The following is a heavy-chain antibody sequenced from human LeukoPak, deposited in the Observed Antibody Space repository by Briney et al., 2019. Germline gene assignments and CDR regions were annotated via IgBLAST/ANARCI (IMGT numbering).Heavy chain of an antibody. D-gene: IGHD6-6*01. CDR2: IYSGGST. V-gene: IGHV3-66*01. J-gene: IGHJ3*02. Sequence: GGSLRLSCAVSGFTVSSKYMSWVRQAPGKGLEWVSVIYSGGSTHYADSVKGRFTISRDNSKNTLYLQMNSLRAEDTAVYYCARGSAPATGSFAFDIWGQGTMVTVSS. CDR1: GFTVSSKY. CDR3: ARGSAPATGSFAFDI.